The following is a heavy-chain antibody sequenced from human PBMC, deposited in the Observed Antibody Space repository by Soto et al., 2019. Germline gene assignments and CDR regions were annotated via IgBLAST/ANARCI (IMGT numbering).Heavy chain of an antibody. V-gene: IGHV2-26*01. CDR1: GFSLKNGRMG. Sequence: SGPPLVNPTETLTLTCSVSGFSLKNGRMGVGWIRQPPGKALEWLAHIFLNDNKSYRTSLKSRLTISSDASKNQVVLTMAKMDPVDTGTYYCARIMGTDGGATTDNCFEPWCQGPVVTVSS. CDR3: ARIMGTDGGATTDNCFEP. J-gene: IGHJ5*02. D-gene: IGHD3-16*01. CDR2: IFLNDNK.